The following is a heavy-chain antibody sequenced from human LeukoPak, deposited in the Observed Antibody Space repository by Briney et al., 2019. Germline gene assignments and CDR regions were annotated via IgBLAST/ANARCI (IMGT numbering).Heavy chain of an antibody. J-gene: IGHJ6*02. Sequence: SVKVSCKASGGTFSSYAISWVRQAPGQGLEWMGRIIPILGMANYAQKFQGRVTITADKSTSTAYMELSSLRSEDTAVYYCARAYPTYYYGSGSYPYGMDVWGQGTTVTVSS. D-gene: IGHD3-10*01. CDR1: GGTFSSYA. CDR3: ARAYPTYYYGSGSYPYGMDV. CDR2: IIPILGMA. V-gene: IGHV1-69*04.